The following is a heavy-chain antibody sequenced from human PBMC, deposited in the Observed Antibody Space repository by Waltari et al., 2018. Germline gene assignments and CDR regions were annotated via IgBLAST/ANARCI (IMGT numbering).Heavy chain of an antibody. V-gene: IGHV3-7*01. J-gene: IGHJ4*02. D-gene: IGHD3-10*01. CDR3: AREGSGSFVFDY. CDR2: IKQDGSEK. Sequence: EVQLVESGGGLVQPGGSLRLSCEASGFTFSSYWMSWVRQAPGKGLEWVANIKQDGSEKYDVDSVKGRFTISRDNAKNSLYLQMNSLRAEDTAVYYCAREGSGSFVFDYWGQGTLVTVSS. CDR1: GFTFSSYW.